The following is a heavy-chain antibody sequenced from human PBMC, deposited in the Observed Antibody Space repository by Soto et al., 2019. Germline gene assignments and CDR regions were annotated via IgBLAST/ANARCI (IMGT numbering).Heavy chain of an antibody. CDR3: ASSYYYYDSSGYLIDY. Sequence: SETLSLTCTVSGGSISSGGYYWSWIRQHPGKGLEWIGYIYYSGSTYYNPSLKSRVTISVDTSKNQFSLKLSSVTAADTAVYYCASSYYYYDSSGYLIDYWGQGTLVTVSS. D-gene: IGHD3-22*01. CDR2: IYYSGST. CDR1: GGSISSGGYY. J-gene: IGHJ4*02. V-gene: IGHV4-31*03.